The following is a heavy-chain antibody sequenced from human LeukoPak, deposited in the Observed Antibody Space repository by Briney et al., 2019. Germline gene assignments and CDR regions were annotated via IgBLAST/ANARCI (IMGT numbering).Heavy chain of an antibody. V-gene: IGHV3-23*01. Sequence: GGSLRLSCAASGFTFSSYAMRWVHQAPGKGLEWVSAISGSGGSTYYADSVKGRFTISRDNSKNTLYLQMNSLRAEDTAVYYCAKVYYDSSGYYYLDYFDYWGQGTLVTVSS. CDR3: AKVYYDSSGYYYLDYFDY. D-gene: IGHD3-22*01. CDR2: ISGSGGST. J-gene: IGHJ4*02. CDR1: GFTFSSYA.